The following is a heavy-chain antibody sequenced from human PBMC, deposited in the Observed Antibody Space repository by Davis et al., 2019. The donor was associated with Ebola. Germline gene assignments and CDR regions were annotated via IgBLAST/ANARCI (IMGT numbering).Heavy chain of an antibody. J-gene: IGHJ6*02. Sequence: GESLKISCAASGFTFSSYWMSWVRQAPGKGLEWVANIKQDGSEKYYVDSVKGRFTISRDNAKNSLYLQMNSLRAEDTAVYYCALSADNRYYYYGMDVWGQGTTVTVSS. D-gene: IGHD2/OR15-2a*01. CDR1: GFTFSSYW. CDR2: IKQDGSEK. CDR3: ALSADNRYYYYGMDV. V-gene: IGHV3-7*01.